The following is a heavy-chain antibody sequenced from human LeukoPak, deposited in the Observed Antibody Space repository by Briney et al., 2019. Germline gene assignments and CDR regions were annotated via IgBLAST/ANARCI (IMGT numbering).Heavy chain of an antibody. CDR2: TSGRGGST. CDR1: GFTFSSYA. J-gene: IGHJ4*02. D-gene: IGHD2-15*01. V-gene: IGHV3-23*01. CDR3: AKNGGSQCYSHLDS. Sequence: SGGSLRLSCAASGFTFSSYAMSWVRQAPGKGLEWVSGTSGRGGSTYYAGSVKGRFTISRDNSKNTPYLQMNSLRVEDTAVYYCAKNGGSQCYSHLDSWGQGTLVTVSS.